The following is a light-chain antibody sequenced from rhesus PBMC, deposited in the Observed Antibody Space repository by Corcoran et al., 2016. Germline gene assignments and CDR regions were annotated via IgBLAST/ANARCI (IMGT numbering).Light chain of an antibody. J-gene: IGKJ2*01. CDR1: QGISRY. CDR3: LQHNSYPYS. CDR2: AAS. V-gene: IGKV1-28*03. Sequence: DIQMTQSPSSLSASVGDTVTITCRESQGISRYLNWFQQKTGKAPKLPIYAASSLESGVPARLSGSGSGTVFTLTISSRQPEDFAVYYCLQHNSYPYSFSQGTKVEIK.